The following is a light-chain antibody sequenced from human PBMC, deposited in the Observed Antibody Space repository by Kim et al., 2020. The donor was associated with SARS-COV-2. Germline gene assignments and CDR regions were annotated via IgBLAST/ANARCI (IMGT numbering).Light chain of an antibody. CDR2: QDT. CDR1: NLGDKY. V-gene: IGLV3-1*01. J-gene: IGLJ3*02. Sequence: VGPGQTATSICAGDNLGDKYAYWYQQKPGQAPVLVIYQDTKRPSGIPDRFSGSNSGSTATLTISGTQARDEADYYCQAWDSNTAVFGGGTQLTVL. CDR3: QAWDSNTAV.